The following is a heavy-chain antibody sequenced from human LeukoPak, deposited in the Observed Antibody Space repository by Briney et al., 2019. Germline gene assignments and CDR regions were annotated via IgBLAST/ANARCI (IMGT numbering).Heavy chain of an antibody. CDR2: IIPIFGTA. D-gene: IGHD3-9*01. J-gene: IGHJ4*02. CDR3: ASTVDWLLAHFDY. Sequence: SVTVSFKASGGTFSSYAISWVRQAPGQGLEWMGGIIPIFGTANYAQKFQGRVTITTDESTSTAYMELSSLRSEDTAVYYCASTVDWLLAHFDYWGQGTLVTVSS. CDR1: GGTFSSYA. V-gene: IGHV1-69*05.